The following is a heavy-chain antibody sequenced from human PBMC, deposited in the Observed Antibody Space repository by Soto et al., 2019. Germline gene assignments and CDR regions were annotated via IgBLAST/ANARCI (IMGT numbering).Heavy chain of an antibody. D-gene: IGHD4-17*01. CDR2: TRNKAASYTT. Sequence: EVQLVESGGGLVQSGGSLRLSCAASGFTFSDHYMDWVRQAPGKGLEWVGRTRNKAASYTTEYAASVKGRFTISRDDSKNSLYLQMNSLKTEDTAVYYCARSTTSRTPDAFDIWGQGTMVTVSS. CDR3: ARSTTSRTPDAFDI. V-gene: IGHV3-72*01. J-gene: IGHJ3*02. CDR1: GFTFSDHY.